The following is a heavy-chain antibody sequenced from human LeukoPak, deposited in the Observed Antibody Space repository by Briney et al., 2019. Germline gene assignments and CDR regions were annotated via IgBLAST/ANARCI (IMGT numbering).Heavy chain of an antibody. CDR3: AKDRVGVSWDDAFDM. CDR2: ITGSGGTT. CDR1: GFTFSSYA. D-gene: IGHD1-26*01. J-gene: IGHJ3*02. V-gene: IGHV3-23*01. Sequence: GGSLRLSCAASGFTFSSYAMSWVRQSPGRGREGVSVITGSGGTTYSADSVKGRFTISRDNSKNTLYLQTSSLRAEDTAVYYCAKDRVGVSWDDAFDMWGQGAMVTVSS.